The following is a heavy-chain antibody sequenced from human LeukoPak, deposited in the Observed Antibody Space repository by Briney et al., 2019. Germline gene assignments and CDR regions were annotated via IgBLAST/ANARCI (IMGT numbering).Heavy chain of an antibody. CDR3: VSRLWFGDNGLDY. J-gene: IGHJ4*02. V-gene: IGHV1-69*04. CDR2: INPILGIA. D-gene: IGHD3-10*01. Sequence: AAVKVSCKASGCTFSRYAISWVRQAPGQGLEWMGRINPILGIANYAQKFQGRVTITADKSTSTAYMELSRLRSEDTAVYYCVSRLWFGDNGLDYWGQGTLVTVSS. CDR1: GCTFSRYA.